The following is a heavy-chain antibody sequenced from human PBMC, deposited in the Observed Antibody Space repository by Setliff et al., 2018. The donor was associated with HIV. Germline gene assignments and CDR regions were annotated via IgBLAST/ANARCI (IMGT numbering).Heavy chain of an antibody. Sequence: GGSLRLSCAASEFTFSRYAMHWVRQAPGEGLEWVAVMSYDGSNKYYADSVKGRFTISRDKSKNTLYLQMNNLRAEDTALYYCARDKDWAFDYWGQGTLVTVSS. D-gene: IGHD3-9*01. CDR3: ARDKDWAFDY. CDR1: EFTFSRYA. CDR2: MSYDGSNK. V-gene: IGHV3-30*07. J-gene: IGHJ4*02.